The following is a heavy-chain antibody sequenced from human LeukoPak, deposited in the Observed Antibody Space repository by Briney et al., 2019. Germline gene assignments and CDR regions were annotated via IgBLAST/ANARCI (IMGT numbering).Heavy chain of an antibody. CDR2: INPNSGGT. D-gene: IGHD1-26*01. Sequence: ASVKVSCKASGYTFTGYYMHWVRQAPGQGLEWMGWINPNSGGTNYAQKFQGRVTMTRDTSISTAYMELSRLRSDDTAVYYCARDRSRGSYYDYWGQRTLVTVSA. CDR3: ARDRSRGSYYDY. J-gene: IGHJ4*02. V-gene: IGHV1-2*02. CDR1: GYTFTGYY.